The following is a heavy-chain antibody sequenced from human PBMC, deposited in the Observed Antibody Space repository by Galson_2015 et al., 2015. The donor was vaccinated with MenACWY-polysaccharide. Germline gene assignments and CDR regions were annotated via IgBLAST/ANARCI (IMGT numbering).Heavy chain of an antibody. CDR3: ARGLSTPLAGPYYDFWSGYYTVQYNWLDP. D-gene: IGHD3-3*01. J-gene: IGHJ5*02. Sequence: SVKVSCKASGYTFTSYDINWVRQATGQGLEWMGWMNPNSGNTGYAQKFQGRVTMTRNTSISTAYMELSSLRSEDTAVYYCARGLSTPLAGPYYDFWSGYYTVQYNWLDPWGQGTLVTVSS. CDR1: GYTFTSYD. V-gene: IGHV1-8*01. CDR2: MNPNSGNT.